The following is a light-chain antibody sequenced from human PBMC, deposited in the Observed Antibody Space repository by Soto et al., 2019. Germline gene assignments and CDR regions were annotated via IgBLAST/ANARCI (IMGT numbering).Light chain of an antibody. CDR1: NIGSKS. Sequence: SYELTQPPSVSVAPGKTARITCGGTNIGSKSVHWYQQKPGQAPVLVIYYDSDWPSGIPERFSGSNSGNTATLTISRVEAGDEADYYCQVWDSSSDHRGVFGTGTKVTVL. CDR3: QVWDSSSDHRGV. J-gene: IGLJ1*01. CDR2: YDS. V-gene: IGLV3-21*04.